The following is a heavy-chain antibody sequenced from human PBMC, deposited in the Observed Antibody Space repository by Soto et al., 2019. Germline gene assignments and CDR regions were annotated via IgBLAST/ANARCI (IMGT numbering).Heavy chain of an antibody. Sequence: QVQLVQSGAEVKKPGASVKVSCKASGYTFTSYDINWVRQATGQGLEWMGWMNPNSGNTGYAQKFQGRVTMTRNTSISTAYRELSSLRSEDTAVYYFAVLDYGYYGMDVWGQGTTVTVSS. D-gene: IGHD3-16*01. V-gene: IGHV1-8*01. J-gene: IGHJ6*02. CDR3: AVLDYGYYGMDV. CDR1: GYTFTSYD. CDR2: MNPNSGNT.